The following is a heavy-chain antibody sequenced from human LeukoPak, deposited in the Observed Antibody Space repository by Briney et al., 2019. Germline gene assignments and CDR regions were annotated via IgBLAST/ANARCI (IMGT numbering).Heavy chain of an antibody. J-gene: IGHJ6*02. D-gene: IGHD6-19*01. Sequence: GGSLRLSCGASGLIFSNYAMSWVRQAPGKGLEWVANIKQDGSEKYYVDSVKGRFTISRDNAKNSLYLQMNSLRAEDTAVYYCARYSSGWYLNYYYYGMDVWGQGTAVTVSS. CDR3: ARYSSGWYLNYYYYGMDV. CDR2: IKQDGSEK. V-gene: IGHV3-7*01. CDR1: GLIFSNYA.